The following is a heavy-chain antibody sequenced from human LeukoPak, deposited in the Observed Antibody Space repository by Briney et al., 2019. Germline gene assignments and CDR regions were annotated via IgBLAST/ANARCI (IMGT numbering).Heavy chain of an antibody. V-gene: IGHV1-46*01. CDR1: GYTFTIYY. Sequence: ASVTVSFKASGYTFTIYYMHWVRQAPGQGLEWMGLINPSGSSTLYAQKFQGRVTMTRDMSTTTDYMELSSLRSEDTAVYYCARDNSVGDIAWWFDPWGQGTLVTVSS. CDR2: INPSGSST. CDR3: ARDNSVGDIAWWFDP. J-gene: IGHJ5*02. D-gene: IGHD3-16*02.